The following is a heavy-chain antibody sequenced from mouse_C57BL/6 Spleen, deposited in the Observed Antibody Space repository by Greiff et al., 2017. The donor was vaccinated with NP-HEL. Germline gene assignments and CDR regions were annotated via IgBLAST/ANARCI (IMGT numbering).Heavy chain of an antibody. CDR2: IDPSDSYT. V-gene: IGHV1-59*01. Sequence: VQLQQPGAELVRPGTSVKLSCKASGYTFTSYWMHWVKQRPGQGLEWIGVIDPSDSYTNYNQKFKGKATLTVDTSSSTAYMQLSSLTSEDSAVYYCARASTVPGYWGQGTTLTVSS. CDR1: GYTFTSYW. CDR3: ARASTVPGY. J-gene: IGHJ2*01. D-gene: IGHD1-1*01.